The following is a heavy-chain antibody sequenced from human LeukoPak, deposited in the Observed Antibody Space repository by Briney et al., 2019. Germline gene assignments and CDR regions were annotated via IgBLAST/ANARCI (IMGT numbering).Heavy chain of an antibody. V-gene: IGHV4-34*01. CDR2: INHSGST. CDR1: GGSFSGYY. Sequence: SETLSLTCAVYGGSFSGYYWSWIRQPPGKGLEWIGEINHSGSTNYNPSLKSRVTISVDTSKNQFSLKLSSVTAADTAAYYCARGLKHWGQGTLVTVSS. J-gene: IGHJ1*01. CDR3: ARGLKH.